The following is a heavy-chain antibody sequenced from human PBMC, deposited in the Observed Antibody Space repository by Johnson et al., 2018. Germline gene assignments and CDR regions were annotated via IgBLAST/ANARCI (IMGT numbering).Heavy chain of an antibody. CDR3: SSSYIVVSSGAFDR. D-gene: IGHD2-15*01. V-gene: IGHV3-66*02. J-gene: IGHJ3*01. CDR1: GFAVNDNH. Sequence: VQLVESGGGLVQPGGSLRLSCAASGFAVNDNHMSWVRQAPGKGLEWVSTIYRGGNTYYADSVKGRFTISRDNSKNSLFLQMNGLRAEGTAVNFCSSSYIVVSSGAFDRWGQGTMVTVSS. CDR2: IYRGGNT.